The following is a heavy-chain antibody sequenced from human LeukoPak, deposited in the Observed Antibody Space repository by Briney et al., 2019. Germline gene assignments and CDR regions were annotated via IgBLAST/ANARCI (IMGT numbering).Heavy chain of an antibody. V-gene: IGHV3-48*04. CDR3: ARTTVSVPFDY. D-gene: IGHD4-17*01. J-gene: IGHJ4*02. CDR1: GFTFSSYS. Sequence: GGSLRLSCAASGFTFSSYSMNWVRQAPGKGLEWVSYISSSSSTIYYADSVKGRFTISRDNSKNTVHLQMNSLRLEDTALYYCARTTVSVPFDYWGQGTLVSVSS. CDR2: ISSSSSTI.